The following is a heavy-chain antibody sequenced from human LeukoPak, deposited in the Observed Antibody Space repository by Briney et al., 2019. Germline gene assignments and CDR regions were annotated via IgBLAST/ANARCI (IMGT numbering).Heavy chain of an antibody. V-gene: IGHV1-2*02. CDR2: INPNSGGT. CDR3: ARRFSGSGSPITY. Sequence: ASVEVSCKASGYTFTGYYMHWVRQAPGQGLEWMGWINPNSGGTNYAQKFQGRVTMTRDTSISTAYMELSRLRSEDTAVYYCARRFSGSGSPITYWGQGTLVTVSS. CDR1: GYTFTGYY. J-gene: IGHJ4*02. D-gene: IGHD3-10*01.